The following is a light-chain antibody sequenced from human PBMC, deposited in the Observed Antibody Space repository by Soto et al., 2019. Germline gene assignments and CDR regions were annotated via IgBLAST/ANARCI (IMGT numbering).Light chain of an antibody. V-gene: IGKV3-15*01. CDR1: QGISRT. Sequence: EIGVTQSPATLSVSPVKKATRAGKGSQGISRTFAWYQLKPGQAPRLLFYGASTRATGVPARFSGSGWWREFTLTTIRMEPEDFALYYCQHNQSGHPHTFGQGTRLEIK. J-gene: IGKJ5*01. CDR3: QHNQSGHPHT. CDR2: GAS.